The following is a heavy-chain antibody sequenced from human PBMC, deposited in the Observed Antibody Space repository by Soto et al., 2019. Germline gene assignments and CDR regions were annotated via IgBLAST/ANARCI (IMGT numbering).Heavy chain of an antibody. V-gene: IGHV3-23*01. CDR1: GFTFSSYA. D-gene: IGHD1-26*01. Sequence: EVQLLESGGGLVQPGGSLGLSCAASGFTFSSYAMSWVRQTPGKGLEWVSYIGAGGGTTYYADSVKGRFTISRDNSKNTLYLRANNLRDEDTAVYFCAKTRPPLSIGCVDYWGQGTLVTVSS. CDR2: IGAGGGTT. J-gene: IGHJ4*02. CDR3: AKTRPPLSIGCVDY.